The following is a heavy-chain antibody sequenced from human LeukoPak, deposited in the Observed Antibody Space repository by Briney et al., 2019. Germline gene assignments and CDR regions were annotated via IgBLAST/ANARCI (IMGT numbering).Heavy chain of an antibody. CDR1: GYTFTSYD. D-gene: IGHD1-14*01. Sequence: ASVKVSCKASGYTFTSYDINWVRQATGQGLEWMGWMNPNSGNTGYAQKFQGRVTITRNTSISTAYMELSRLRSEDTAVYYCARRRRKSWFDPWGQGTLVTVSS. V-gene: IGHV1-8*03. CDR2: MNPNSGNT. CDR3: ARRRRKSWFDP. J-gene: IGHJ5*02.